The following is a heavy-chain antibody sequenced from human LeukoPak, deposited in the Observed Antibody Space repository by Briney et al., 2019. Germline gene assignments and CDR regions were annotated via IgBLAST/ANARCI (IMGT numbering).Heavy chain of an antibody. CDR2: IYYSGST. Sequence: SETLSLTCTVSGGSISSSSYYWGWNRQPPGKGLEWIGSIYYSGSTYYNPSLKSRVTISVDTSKNQFSLKLSSVTAADTAVYYCARVTAIAKIFDYWGQGTLVTVSS. D-gene: IGHD2-21*02. CDR1: GGSISSSSYY. V-gene: IGHV4-39*01. J-gene: IGHJ4*02. CDR3: ARVTAIAKIFDY.